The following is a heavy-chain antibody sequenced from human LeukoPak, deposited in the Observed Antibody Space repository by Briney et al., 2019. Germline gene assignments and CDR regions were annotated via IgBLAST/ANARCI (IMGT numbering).Heavy chain of an antibody. Sequence: GSLILSCAASGFTVSNNYMNWVRQAPGKGLEWVSYISSSSSYTNYADSVKGRFTISRDNAKNSLYLQMNSLRAEDTAVYYCARTRYDFWSGYSYYGMDVWGQGTTVTVSS. J-gene: IGHJ6*02. CDR2: ISSSSSYT. CDR1: GFTVSNNY. V-gene: IGHV3-11*06. D-gene: IGHD3-3*01. CDR3: ARTRYDFWSGYSYYGMDV.